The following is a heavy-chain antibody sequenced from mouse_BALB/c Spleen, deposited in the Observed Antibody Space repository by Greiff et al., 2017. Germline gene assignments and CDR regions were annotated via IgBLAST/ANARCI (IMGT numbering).Heavy chain of an antibody. CDR3: TRPNWGFDY. Sequence: QVQLQQSGAELVKPGASVKLSCKASGYTFTSYYMYWVKQRPGQGLEWIGEINPSNGGTNFNEKFKGKATLTVDKSSSTAYMQLSSLTSEDSAVYYCTRPNWGFDYWGQGTTLTVSS. CDR2: INPSNGGT. J-gene: IGHJ2*01. V-gene: IGHV1S81*02. CDR1: GYTFTSYY. D-gene: IGHD4-1*01.